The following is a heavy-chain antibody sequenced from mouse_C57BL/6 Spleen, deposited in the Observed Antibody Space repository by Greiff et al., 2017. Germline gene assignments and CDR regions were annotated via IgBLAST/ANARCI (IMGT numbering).Heavy chain of an antibody. CDR2: IHPNSGST. D-gene: IGHD1-1*01. V-gene: IGHV1-64*01. Sequence: QVQLQQPGAELVKPGASVTLSCKASGYTFTSYWMHWVKQRPGQGLEWIGMIHPNSGSTNYNEKFKSKATLTVDKSSSTAYMQLSSLTSEDSAVYYCARDYYGSLDYWGQGTTLTVSS. CDR1: GYTFTSYW. J-gene: IGHJ2*01. CDR3: ARDYYGSLDY.